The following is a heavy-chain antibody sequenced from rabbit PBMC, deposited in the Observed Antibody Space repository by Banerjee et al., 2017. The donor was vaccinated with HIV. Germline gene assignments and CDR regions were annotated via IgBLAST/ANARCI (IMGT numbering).Heavy chain of an antibody. CDR2: IYAGSSGST. D-gene: IGHD4-2*01. V-gene: IGHV1S40*01. J-gene: IGHJ4*01. CDR1: GIDFSSYYY. Sequence: QSLEESGGGPVKPGGTLTLTCKASGIDFSSYYYMCWVRQAPGKGLEWIACIYAGSSGSTYYASWAKGRFTISRDTNENTVTLQMTSLTAADTATYFCARDYGGNDFDFDLWGQGTLVTVS. CDR3: ARDYGGNDFDFDL.